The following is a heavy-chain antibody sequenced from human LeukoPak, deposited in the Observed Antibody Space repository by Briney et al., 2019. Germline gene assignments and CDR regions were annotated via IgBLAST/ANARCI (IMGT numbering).Heavy chain of an antibody. J-gene: IGHJ4*02. CDR1: GGTFSSYA. V-gene: IGHV1-69*05. D-gene: IGHD6-6*01. Sequence: SVTVSCKASGGTFSSYAISWVRQAPGQGLEWMGGIIPIFGTANYAQKFQGRVTITTDESTSTAYMELNSLRAEDTAVYYCARNSIAARPLDYWGQGTLVTVSS. CDR2: IIPIFGTA. CDR3: ARNSIAARPLDY.